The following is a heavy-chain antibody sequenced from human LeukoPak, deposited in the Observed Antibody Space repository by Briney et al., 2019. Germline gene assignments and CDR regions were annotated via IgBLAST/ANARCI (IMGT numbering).Heavy chain of an antibody. J-gene: IGHJ4*02. Sequence: ASVKVSCKASGYTFTSYYMHWVRQAPGQGLEWMGIINPSGGSTSYAQKFQGRVTMPRDTSTSTVYMELSSLRSEDTAVYYCARALAHRGYSGYDELDYWGQGTLVTASS. V-gene: IGHV1-46*01. CDR3: ARALAHRGYSGYDELDY. CDR1: GYTFTSYY. D-gene: IGHD5-12*01. CDR2: INPSGGST.